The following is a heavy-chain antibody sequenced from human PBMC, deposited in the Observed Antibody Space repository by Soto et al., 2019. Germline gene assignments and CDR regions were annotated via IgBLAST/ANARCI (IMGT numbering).Heavy chain of an antibody. CDR3: SALNDNWFDP. Sequence: GGSLRLSCSASGFTFGDYAISWFRQAPGKGLERVGFIRSKAYGGKTEFDASVKGRFTISRDDSKSIAYLQMNSLKTEYTAVYYCSALNDNWFDPWGQGTLVTVSS. CDR2: IRSKAYGGKT. CDR1: GFTFGDYA. D-gene: IGHD3-16*01. J-gene: IGHJ5*02. V-gene: IGHV3-49*03.